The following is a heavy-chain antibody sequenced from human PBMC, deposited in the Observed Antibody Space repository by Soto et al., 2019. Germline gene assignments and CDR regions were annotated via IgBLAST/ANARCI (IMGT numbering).Heavy chain of an antibody. CDR1: GFTFSSYS. CDR2: ISYDGNKK. D-gene: IGHD6-19*01. J-gene: IGHJ4*02. V-gene: IGHV3-30*04. Sequence: GGSLRLSCAASGFTFSSYSFHWVRQAPGKGLEWVAVISYDGNKKYYEDSVKGRFSISRDTSKNTLYLQMSSLRAEDTAVYYCARSVAVAALDSWGQGTLVTV. CDR3: ARSVAVAALDS.